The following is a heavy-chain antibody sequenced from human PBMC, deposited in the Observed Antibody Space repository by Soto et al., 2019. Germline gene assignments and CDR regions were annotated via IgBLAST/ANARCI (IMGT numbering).Heavy chain of an antibody. Sequence: PGGSLRLSCAASGFPGVTSYIHWVRQAPGKGLEWVSAIQIGGKTYYADSVKGRFIISRDNSENTVYLQMSSLRAEDTAVYFCARENVLRFLEWLPRQGMDVWGQGTTVTVSS. D-gene: IGHD3-3*01. CDR3: ARENVLRFLEWLPRQGMDV. CDR1: GFPGVTSY. V-gene: IGHV3-53*01. J-gene: IGHJ6*02. CDR2: IQIGGKT.